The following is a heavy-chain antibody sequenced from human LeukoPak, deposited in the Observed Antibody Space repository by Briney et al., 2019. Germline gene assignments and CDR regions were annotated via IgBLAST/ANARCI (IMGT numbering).Heavy chain of an antibody. V-gene: IGHV3-11*03. Sequence: GGSLRLSCSASGFTFSSYAMHWIRQAPGKGLEWVSYISSSSSYTNYADSVKGRFTISRDNAKNSLYLQMNSLRAEDTAVYYCARLSGSSGWTNEYYFDYWGQGTLVTVSS. D-gene: IGHD6-19*01. J-gene: IGHJ4*02. CDR1: GFTFSSYA. CDR2: ISSSSSYT. CDR3: ARLSGSSGWTNEYYFDY.